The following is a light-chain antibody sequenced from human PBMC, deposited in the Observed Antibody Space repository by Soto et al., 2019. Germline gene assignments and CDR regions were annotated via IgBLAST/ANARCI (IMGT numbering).Light chain of an antibody. CDR3: QQYDNWPPYT. J-gene: IGKJ2*01. Sequence: EIVMTQSPPTLSVSPGERATLSCRASQSVNSNLAWYQQKPGQAPRLLMYGASIRATGIPVRFSGSGSGTEFTLTFSSLQSEDFAIYYCQQYDNWPPYTFGRGTKLEVK. CDR2: GAS. V-gene: IGKV3-15*01. CDR1: QSVNSN.